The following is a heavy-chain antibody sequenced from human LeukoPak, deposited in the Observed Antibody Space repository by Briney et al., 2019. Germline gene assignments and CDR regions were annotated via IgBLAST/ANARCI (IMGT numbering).Heavy chain of an antibody. Sequence: MSGGSLRLSCAASGFTFSSYSMSWVRQAPGKGLEWVSSISSSSSYIYYADSVKGRFTISRDNAKNSLYLQMNSLRAEDTAVYYCARDLGFRLDYWGQGTLVTVSS. D-gene: IGHD3-16*01. CDR3: ARDLGFRLDY. V-gene: IGHV3-21*01. CDR2: ISSSSSYI. CDR1: GFTFSSYS. J-gene: IGHJ4*02.